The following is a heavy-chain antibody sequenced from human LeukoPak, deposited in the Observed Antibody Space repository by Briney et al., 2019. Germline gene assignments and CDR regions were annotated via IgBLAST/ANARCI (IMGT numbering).Heavy chain of an antibody. Sequence: ASVKVSCKASGYTFTAYYTHWVRQAPGQGLECMGGINPNSGGTYYAQKFQDRVTMTRDTSISTAYMELSRLTSDDTAVYYCARVRSSGFYYFDCWGQGTLVTVSS. CDR3: ARVRSSGFYYFDC. CDR1: GYTFTAYY. CDR2: INPNSGGT. D-gene: IGHD6-19*01. V-gene: IGHV1-2*02. J-gene: IGHJ4*02.